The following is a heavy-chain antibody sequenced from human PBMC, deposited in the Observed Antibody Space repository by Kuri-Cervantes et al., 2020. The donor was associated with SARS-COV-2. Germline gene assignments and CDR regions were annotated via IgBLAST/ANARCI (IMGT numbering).Heavy chain of an antibody. J-gene: IGHJ4*02. D-gene: IGHD2-2*01. CDR2: IYYSGST. CDR3: ARLQRVVVPAASFDY. CDR1: GGSISSSSYY. V-gene: IGHV4-39*01. Sequence: GSLRLSCTVSGGSISSSSYYWGWIRQPPGKGLEWIGSIYYSGSTDYNPSLKSRVTISVDTSKNQFSLKLSSVTAADTAVYYCARLQRVVVPAASFDYWGQGTLVTVSS.